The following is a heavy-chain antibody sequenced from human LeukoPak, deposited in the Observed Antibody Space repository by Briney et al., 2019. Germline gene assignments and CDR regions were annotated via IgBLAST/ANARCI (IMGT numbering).Heavy chain of an antibody. CDR1: GGSISSGGYY. D-gene: IGHD3-10*01. CDR2: IYYSGST. V-gene: IGHV4-31*03. CDR3: ARESYNGYWFDP. Sequence: TLSLTCTVSGGSISSGGYYWSWIRQHPGKGLEWIGYIYYSGSTYYNPSLKSRVSISVDTSKNQFSLRLTSVTAADTAVYYCARESYNGYWFDPWGQGTLVTVSS. J-gene: IGHJ5*02.